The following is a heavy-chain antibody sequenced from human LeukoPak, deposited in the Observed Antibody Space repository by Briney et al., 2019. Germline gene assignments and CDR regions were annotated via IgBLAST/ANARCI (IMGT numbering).Heavy chain of an antibody. D-gene: IGHD3-9*01. CDR3: ARDRGDYDFLTGYYSGATFDI. V-gene: IGHV4-31*03. CDR1: GGSISSGGYY. Sequence: SETLSLTCTVSGGSISSGGYYWSWIRQRPGKGLEWIGYIYYSGSTYYNPSLKSRVTISVETSKNQFSLKLSSVTAADTAVYYCARDRGDYDFLTGYYSGATFDIWGQGTMVTVSS. J-gene: IGHJ3*02. CDR2: IYYSGST.